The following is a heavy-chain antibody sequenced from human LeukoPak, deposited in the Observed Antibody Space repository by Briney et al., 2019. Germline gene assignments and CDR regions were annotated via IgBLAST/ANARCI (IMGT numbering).Heavy chain of an antibody. J-gene: IGHJ5*02. CDR3: AFIYGDYP. V-gene: IGHV3-30*02. CDR1: GFTFSRYD. Sequence: GGSLRLSCAASGFTFSRYDIHWVRQAPGKGLEWVAFIRYDGSNKYYADSVKGRFTISRDNSKNTLSLQMNSLRPEDTAVYYWAFIYGDYPWGQGTLVTVPS. D-gene: IGHD4-17*01. CDR2: IRYDGSNK.